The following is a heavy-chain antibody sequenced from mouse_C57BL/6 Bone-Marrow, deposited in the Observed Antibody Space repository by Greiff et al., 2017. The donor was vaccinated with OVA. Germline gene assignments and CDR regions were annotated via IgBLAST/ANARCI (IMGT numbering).Heavy chain of an antibody. CDR1: GFTFSDYY. CDR3: ASPLSAYAMDY. J-gene: IGHJ4*01. Sequence: EVMLVESGGGLVQPGGSLKLSCAASGFTFSDYYMYWVRQTPEKRLEWVAYISNGGGSTYYPDTVKGRFTISSDNAKNTLYLQMSRLKSEDTAMYYCASPLSAYAMDYWGQGTSVTVSS. D-gene: IGHD2-3*01. CDR2: ISNGGGST. V-gene: IGHV5-12*01.